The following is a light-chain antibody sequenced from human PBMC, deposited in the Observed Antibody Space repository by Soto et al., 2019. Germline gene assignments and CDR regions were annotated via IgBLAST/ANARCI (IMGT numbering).Light chain of an antibody. CDR3: QQYGSSPLT. V-gene: IGKV3-20*01. CDR1: QSVSSSY. J-gene: IGKJ4*01. CDR2: GAS. Sequence: EIVLTQSPGTLSLSPGERATLSCRASQSVSSSYLAWYQQKPGQAPRLLIYGASSMTTGIPDRFSGSGSGTDFTLTISRLEPEDIAVYYWQQYGSSPLTVGGGTKVEIK.